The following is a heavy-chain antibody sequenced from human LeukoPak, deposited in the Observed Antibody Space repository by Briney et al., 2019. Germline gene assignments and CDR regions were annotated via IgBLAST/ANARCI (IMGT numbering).Heavy chain of an antibody. V-gene: IGHV4-34*01. CDR1: GGSFSGYY. CDR3: ARGLISYGYGYYYYYYGMDV. D-gene: IGHD5-18*01. J-gene: IGHJ6*02. Sequence: PSETLSLTCAVYGGSFSGYYWSWIRQPPGKGLEWIGEINHSGSTNYNPSLKSRVTISVDTSKNQFSLKLSSVTAADTAVYYCARGLISYGYGYYYYYYGMDVWGQGTTVTVSS. CDR2: INHSGST.